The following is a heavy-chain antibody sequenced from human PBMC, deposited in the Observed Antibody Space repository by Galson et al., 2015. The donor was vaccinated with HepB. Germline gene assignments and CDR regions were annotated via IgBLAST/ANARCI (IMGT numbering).Heavy chain of an antibody. D-gene: IGHD3-16*02. CDR1: THTFTSYA. CDR2: ISPYNGNT. Sequence: SCKASTHTFTSYAFSWVRQAPGQGLEWMGWISPYNGNTDYARKFQGRVTMTTDTSSTTAYMELTNLRSDDTAVYFCATSIYDYALGTYRYSYFDYWGPGTLVTVSS. CDR3: ATSIYDYALGTYRYSYFDY. J-gene: IGHJ4*02. V-gene: IGHV1-18*01.